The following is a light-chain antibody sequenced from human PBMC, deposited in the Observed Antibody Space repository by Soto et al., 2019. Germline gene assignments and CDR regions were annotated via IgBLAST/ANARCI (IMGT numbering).Light chain of an antibody. J-gene: IGLJ2*01. Sequence: ELTQPPSVSVSPGQTASITCSGDKLGDKYACWYQQKPGQSPVLVIYQDSKRPLGIPERFSGSNSGNTATLTISGTQAMDEADYYCQAWDSSTARNVVFGGGTKLTVL. CDR2: QDS. CDR1: KLGDKY. CDR3: QAWDSSTARNVV. V-gene: IGLV3-1*01.